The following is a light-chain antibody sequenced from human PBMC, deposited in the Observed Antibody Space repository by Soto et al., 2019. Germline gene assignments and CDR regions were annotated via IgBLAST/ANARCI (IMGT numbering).Light chain of an antibody. CDR2: DVS. J-gene: IGLJ2*01. CDR1: SSDVGAYNY. V-gene: IGLV2-14*03. Sequence: QSALTQPASVSGSPGQSITISCTGTSSDVGAYNYVSWYQHHPGKVPKLVISDVSDRPSGVSNRFSGSKSGNTASLTISGLQAEDEADYYCSSYTSSSTLVFGGGTKLTVL. CDR3: SSYTSSSTLV.